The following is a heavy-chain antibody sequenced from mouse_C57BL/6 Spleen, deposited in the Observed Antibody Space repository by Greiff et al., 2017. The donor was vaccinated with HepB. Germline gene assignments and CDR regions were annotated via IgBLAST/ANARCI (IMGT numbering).Heavy chain of an antibody. J-gene: IGHJ3*01. CDR3: ARHGSSYGFAY. CDR1: VFTFSDYG. D-gene: IGHD1-1*01. Sequence: EVHLVESGGGLVKPGGSLKLSCAASVFTFSDYGMHWVRQAPEKGLEWVAYISSGSSTIYYADTVKGRFTISRDNAKNTLFLQMTSLRSEDTAMYYCARHGSSYGFAYWGQGTLVTVSA. V-gene: IGHV5-17*01. CDR2: ISSGSSTI.